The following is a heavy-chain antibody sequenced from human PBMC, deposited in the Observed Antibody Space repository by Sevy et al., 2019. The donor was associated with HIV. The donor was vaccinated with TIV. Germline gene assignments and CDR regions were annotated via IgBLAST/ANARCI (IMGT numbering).Heavy chain of an antibody. V-gene: IGHV3-11*01. Sequence: GASLRLSCAASGFTFSDSYMSWFRQAPGKGLEWVSYISSGGTIIYYADSVKGRFTISRDNAKNSLYLQMNSLRAEDTAVYYCARARYNYGSFYFDYWGQGTLVTVSS. D-gene: IGHD5-18*01. CDR1: GFTFSDSY. J-gene: IGHJ4*02. CDR2: ISSGGTII. CDR3: ARARYNYGSFYFDY.